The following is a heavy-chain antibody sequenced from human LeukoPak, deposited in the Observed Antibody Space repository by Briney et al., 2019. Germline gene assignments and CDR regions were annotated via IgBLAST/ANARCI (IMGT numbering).Heavy chain of an antibody. CDR3: AKAQSGYGAFHAFDI. Sequence: GGSLRLSCAASGFTFSSYGMHWVRQAPGKGLEWVAFIRYDGSNKYYADSVKGRFTISRDNSKNTLYLQMNSLRAEDTAVYYCAKAQSGYGAFHAFDIWGQGTMVTVSS. V-gene: IGHV3-30*02. CDR2: IRYDGSNK. CDR1: GFTFSSYG. J-gene: IGHJ3*02. D-gene: IGHD3-3*01.